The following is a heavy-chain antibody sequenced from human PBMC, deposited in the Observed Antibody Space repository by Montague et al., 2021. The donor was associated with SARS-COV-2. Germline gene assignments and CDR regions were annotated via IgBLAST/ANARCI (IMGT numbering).Heavy chain of an antibody. Sequence: KEYAESVKSRITINPDASKNQFSLQLNSVTPEDTAVYYCASVIFDCSSPSCYTWGQGTLVTV. CDR3: ASVIFDCSSPSCYT. D-gene: IGHD2-2*02. V-gene: IGHV6-1*01. CDR2: K. J-gene: IGHJ4*02.